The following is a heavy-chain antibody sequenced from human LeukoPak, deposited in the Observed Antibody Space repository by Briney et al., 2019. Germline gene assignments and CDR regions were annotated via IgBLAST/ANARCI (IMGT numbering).Heavy chain of an antibody. CDR2: ISWDGGST. V-gene: IGHV3-43*01. Sequence: GGSLRLSCTASGFTFDDYTMHWVRQAPGKGLEWVSLISWDGGSTYYADSVKGRFTISRDNSKNSLYLQMNSLRTEDTALYYCAKEEIIVGTIQHWGQGTLVTVSS. J-gene: IGHJ1*01. CDR3: AKEEIIVGTIQH. CDR1: GFTFDDYT. D-gene: IGHD1-26*01.